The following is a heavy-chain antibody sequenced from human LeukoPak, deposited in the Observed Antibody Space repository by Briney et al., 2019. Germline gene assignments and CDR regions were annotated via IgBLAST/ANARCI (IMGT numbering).Heavy chain of an antibody. D-gene: IGHD3-16*02. CDR1: GGSIRSSSYY. J-gene: IGHJ3*02. CDR2: IYYSGST. CDR3: AREVPYYDYVWGSYRYNAFDI. V-gene: IGHV4-39*07. Sequence: SETLSLTCTVSGGSIRSSSYYWGWIRQPPGKGLEWIGSIYYSGSTYYNPSLKSRVTISVDTSKNQFSLKLSSVTAADTAVYYCAREVPYYDYVWGSYRYNAFDIWGQGTMVTVSS.